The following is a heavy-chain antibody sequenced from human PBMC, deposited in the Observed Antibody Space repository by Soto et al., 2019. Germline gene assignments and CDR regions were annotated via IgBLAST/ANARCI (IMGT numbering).Heavy chain of an antibody. D-gene: IGHD6-19*01. CDR2: IIPIFGTA. J-gene: IGHJ4*02. V-gene: IGHV1-69*12. CDR3: AREGPYSSGWYGGGADY. CDR1: GGTFSSYA. Sequence: QVQLVQSGAEVKKPGSSVKVSCKASGGTFSSYAISWVRQAPGQGLEWMGGIIPIFGTANYAQKFQGRVTITADEATSTAYMELSSLRSEDTAVYYCAREGPYSSGWYGGGADYWGQGTLVTVSS.